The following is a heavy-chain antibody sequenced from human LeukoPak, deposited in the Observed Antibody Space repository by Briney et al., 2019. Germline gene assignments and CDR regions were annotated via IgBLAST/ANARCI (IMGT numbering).Heavy chain of an antibody. CDR1: GFSFSGSA. CDR2: IRSKPHNYAT. V-gene: IGHV3-73*01. J-gene: IGHJ4*02. D-gene: IGHD2-21*01. CDR3: TPVVGDVVFTNTY. Sequence: GGSLRLSCAASGFSFSGSAMHWVRQASGKGLEWVGRIRSKPHNYATAYAASVKGRFTLSTDDSENTVFLQMNSLRPEDTAVYYCTPVVGDVVFTNTYWGQGTLVTGPS.